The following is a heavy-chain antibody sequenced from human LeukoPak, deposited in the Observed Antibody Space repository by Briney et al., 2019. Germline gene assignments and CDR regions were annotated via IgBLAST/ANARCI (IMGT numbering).Heavy chain of an antibody. Sequence: ASVKVSCKASGYTFTSSDINWVRQATGQGLEWMGWMNPNSGNTGYAQKFQGRVTMTRNTSISTAYMELSSLRSEDTAVYYCASQGYYDSSGYYHHDYWGQGTLVTVSS. V-gene: IGHV1-8*01. CDR3: ASQGYYDSSGYYHHDY. CDR2: MNPNSGNT. J-gene: IGHJ4*02. CDR1: GYTFTSSD. D-gene: IGHD3-22*01.